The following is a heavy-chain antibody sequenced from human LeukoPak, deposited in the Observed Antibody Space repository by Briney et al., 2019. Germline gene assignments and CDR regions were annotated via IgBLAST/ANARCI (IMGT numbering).Heavy chain of an antibody. CDR2: INHSGST. J-gene: IGHJ4*02. CDR3: ARTPSRGDFDY. V-gene: IGHV4-34*01. Sequence: SETLSLTCAVYGGSFSGYYWSWIRQPPGKGLEWIGEINHSGSTNYNPSLKSRVTVSVDTSKNQFSLKLSSVTAVDTAVYYCARTPSRGDFDYWGQGTLVTVSS. CDR1: GGSFSGYY. D-gene: IGHD6-13*01.